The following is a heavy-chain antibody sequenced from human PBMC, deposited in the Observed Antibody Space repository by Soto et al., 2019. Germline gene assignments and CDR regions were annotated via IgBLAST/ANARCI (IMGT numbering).Heavy chain of an antibody. CDR2: IYHSGST. D-gene: IGHD6-19*01. CDR3: ASVAVAGTRFDY. CDR1: GGSISSSNW. V-gene: IGHV4-4*02. Sequence: QVQLQESGPGLVKPSGTLSLTCAVSGGSISSSNWWSWVRQPPGKGLEWIGEIYHSGSTNYHPSLNRRVSISIDTSKNQFSLKLSSVTAADTAVDDCASVAVAGTRFDYWGLGTLVTVSS. J-gene: IGHJ4*02.